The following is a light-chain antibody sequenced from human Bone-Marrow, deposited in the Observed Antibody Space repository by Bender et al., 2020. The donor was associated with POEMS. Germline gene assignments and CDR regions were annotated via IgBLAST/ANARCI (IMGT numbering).Light chain of an antibody. CDR1: SSDVGAYDY. V-gene: IGLV2-8*01. Sequence: QSALTQPPSASGSRGQPVTISCTGTSSDVGAYDYVSWYQQHPGKAPKLIIYQVTKRPSGVPDRFSASQSDNSASLTVSGLQADDEADYYCASYAGSNTWIFGGGTKVTVL. J-gene: IGLJ2*01. CDR2: QVT. CDR3: ASYAGSNTWI.